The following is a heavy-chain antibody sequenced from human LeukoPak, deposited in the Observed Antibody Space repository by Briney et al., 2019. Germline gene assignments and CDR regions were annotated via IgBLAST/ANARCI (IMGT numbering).Heavy chain of an antibody. CDR1: GGSISSNSYY. CDR3: ARVPTAMVNKVVNAFDI. V-gene: IGHV4-39*07. Sequence: ASETLSLTCTVSGGSISSNSYYWGWIRQPPGKGLEWIVSIYSSGNTYYNPSLKSRVTISVDTSKNHFSLKLSSVTAADTAVYYCARVPTAMVNKVVNAFDIWGQGTMVTVSS. J-gene: IGHJ3*02. D-gene: IGHD5-18*01. CDR2: IYSSGNT.